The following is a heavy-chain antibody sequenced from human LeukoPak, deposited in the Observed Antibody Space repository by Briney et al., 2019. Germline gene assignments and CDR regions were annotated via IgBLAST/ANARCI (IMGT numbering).Heavy chain of an antibody. Sequence: KPSETLSLTCTVSGGSISSHYWSWIRQPPGKGLEWIGYIPYSGSTNYNPSLKSRVNISVDTSKNQFSLKLSSVTAADTAVYYCARDDYGDYFDYWGQGTLVTVSS. CDR1: GGSISSHY. V-gene: IGHV4-59*08. CDR3: ARDDYGDYFDY. CDR2: IPYSGST. D-gene: IGHD4-17*01. J-gene: IGHJ4*02.